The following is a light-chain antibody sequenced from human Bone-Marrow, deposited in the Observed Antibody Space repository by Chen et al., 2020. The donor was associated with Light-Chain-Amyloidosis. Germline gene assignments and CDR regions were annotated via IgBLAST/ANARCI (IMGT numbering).Light chain of an antibody. Sequence: EIVLKQSPGTLSLSPGEGANLSCRASQTISSNYLTWYQPKFGQAPRLLIYGSSSRATGIPDRFTGSGSGTDFTLTINRLEPEDFAMYYCQQYGTSPLTFGGGTKVEIK. CDR1: QTISSNY. J-gene: IGKJ4*01. CDR3: QQYGTSPLT. V-gene: IGKV3-20*01. CDR2: GSS.